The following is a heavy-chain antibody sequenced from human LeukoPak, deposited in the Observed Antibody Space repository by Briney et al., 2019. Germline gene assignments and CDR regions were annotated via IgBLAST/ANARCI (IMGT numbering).Heavy chain of an antibody. CDR1: GGTFGSYA. V-gene: IGHV1-69*05. J-gene: IGHJ4*02. D-gene: IGHD3-3*01. CDR3: ARGPLHDFWSGYRDY. Sequence: ASVKVSCKASGGTFGSYAISWVRQAPGQGLEWMGRIIPIFGTANYAQKCQGRVTITTDESTSTAYMELSSLRSEDTAVYYCARGPLHDFWSGYRDYWGQGTLVTVSS. CDR2: IIPIFGTA.